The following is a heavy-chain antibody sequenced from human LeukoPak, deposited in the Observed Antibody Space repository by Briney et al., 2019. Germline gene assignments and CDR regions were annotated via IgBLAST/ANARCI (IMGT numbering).Heavy chain of an antibody. D-gene: IGHD3-22*01. CDR3: SKGKPYYYDSSGYFSE. V-gene: IGHV3-30*18. CDR1: GFTFSSYG. CDR2: ISYDGSNR. Sequence: GGSLRLSCAASGFTFSSYGMHWVRQAPGKGLEWVAVISYDGSNRDYADSVKGRFTISRDNSKNTLYLQMNSLRAEDTAVYYCSKGKPYYYDSSGYFSEWGQGTLVTVSS. J-gene: IGHJ4*02.